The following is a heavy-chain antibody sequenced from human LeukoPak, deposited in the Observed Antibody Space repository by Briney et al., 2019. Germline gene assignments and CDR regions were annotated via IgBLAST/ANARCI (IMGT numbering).Heavy chain of an antibody. CDR2: IYHSGST. J-gene: IGHJ5*02. CDR1: GYSISSGYY. CDR3: ARLGYCSSTSCFP. D-gene: IGHD2-2*01. V-gene: IGHV4-38-2*01. Sequence: PSETLSLTCAVSGYSISSGYYWGWIRQPPGKGLEWIGSIYHSGSTYYNPSLKSRVTISVDTSKNQFSLKLSPVTAADTAVYYCARLGYCSSTSCFPWGQGTLVTVSS.